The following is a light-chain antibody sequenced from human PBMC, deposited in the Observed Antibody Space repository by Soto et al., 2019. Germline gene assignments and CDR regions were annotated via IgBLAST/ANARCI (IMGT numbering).Light chain of an antibody. CDR3: QSYDSSMSGWKV. J-gene: IGLJ2*01. CDR2: GNS. Sequence: QSVLTQPPSVSGAPGQRVTISCTGSSSNIGAGYDVRWYQQLPRTATKLIIYGNSNRPSGVPARFACSKSGTSASLAITSRQADDEADYYCQSYDSSMSGWKVFGGGTKLTVL. V-gene: IGLV1-40*01. CDR1: SSNIGAGYD.